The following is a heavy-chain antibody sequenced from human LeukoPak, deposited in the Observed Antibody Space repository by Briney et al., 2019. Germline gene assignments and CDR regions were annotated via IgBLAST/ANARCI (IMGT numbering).Heavy chain of an antibody. D-gene: IGHD1-20*01. Sequence: GGSLRLSCAASGFTFSGYAMHWVRQAPGKGLEYVSAISSNGGSTYYANSVKGRFTISRDNSKNTLYLQMGSLRAEDMAVYYCARGGRYNWNPFDYWGQGTLVTVSS. CDR2: ISSNGGST. CDR3: ARGGRYNWNPFDY. CDR1: GFTFSGYA. J-gene: IGHJ4*02. V-gene: IGHV3-64*01.